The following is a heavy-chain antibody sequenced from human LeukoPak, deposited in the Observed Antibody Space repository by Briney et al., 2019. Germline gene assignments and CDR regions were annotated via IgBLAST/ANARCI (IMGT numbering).Heavy chain of an antibody. CDR1: GFTFSSYW. Sequence: GGSLRLSCAASGFTFSSYWMHWVRQAPGKGLVWVSRINSDGSITSYADSVKGRFTISRDNAKNTLYLQMKNLRPEDTALYYCTKFDSWGRGVLVTVSS. CDR3: TKFDS. V-gene: IGHV3-74*01. CDR2: INSDGSIT. J-gene: IGHJ4*02.